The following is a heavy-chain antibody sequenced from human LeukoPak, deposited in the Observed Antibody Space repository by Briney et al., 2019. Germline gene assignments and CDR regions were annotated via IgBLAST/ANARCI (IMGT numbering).Heavy chain of an antibody. Sequence: GESLKISFKGSTYTFSNSWIGWVRPMPGKGLEWVGFIFPGDSDTRYSPSFQGQVTMSADKSITPAYLQWSSLKASDPAVYYGPSIFLGGGITGWFDPWGQGTLVTVSS. J-gene: IGHJ5*02. V-gene: IGHV5-51*01. CDR3: PSIFLGGGITGWFDP. CDR2: IFPGDSDT. D-gene: IGHD1-1*01. CDR1: TYTFSNSW.